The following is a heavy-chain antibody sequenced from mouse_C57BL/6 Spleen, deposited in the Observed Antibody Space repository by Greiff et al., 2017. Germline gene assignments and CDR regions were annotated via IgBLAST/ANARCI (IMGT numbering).Heavy chain of an antibody. CDR3: ARVLGGGY. J-gene: IGHJ2*01. V-gene: IGHV1-59*01. D-gene: IGHD4-1*01. CDR1: GYTFTSYW. Sequence: QVQLKESGAELVRPGTSVKLSCKASGYTFTSYWMHWVKQRPGQGLEWIGVIDPSDSYTNYNQKFKGKATLTVDTSSSTAYMQLSSLTSEDSAVYYCARVLGGGYWGQGTTLTVSS. CDR2: IDPSDSYT.